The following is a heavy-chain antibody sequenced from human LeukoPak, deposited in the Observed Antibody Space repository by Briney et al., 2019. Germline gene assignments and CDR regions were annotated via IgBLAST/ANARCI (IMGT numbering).Heavy chain of an antibody. Sequence: LSETLSLTCTVSGGSISGGGYYWSWIRQHPGKGLEWIGYIYYSGSTYYNPSLKSRVTISVNTSKNQFSLKLSSVTAADTAVYYCARGRPGVFDYWGQGTLVTVSS. CDR2: IYYSGST. J-gene: IGHJ4*02. V-gene: IGHV4-31*03. CDR3: ARGRPGVFDY. CDR1: GGSISGGGYY.